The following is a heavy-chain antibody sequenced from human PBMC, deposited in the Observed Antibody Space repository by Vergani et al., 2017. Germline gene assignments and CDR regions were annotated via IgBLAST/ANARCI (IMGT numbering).Heavy chain of an antibody. CDR2: IYSCGST. V-gene: IGHV3-66*03. J-gene: IGHJ4*02. CDR1: GFTVSSNY. CDR3: ARTYNWNYFDY. Sequence: EVQLVESGGGLIQPGGSLRLSCAASGFTVSSNYMSWVRQAPGKGLEWVSVIYSCGSTYYADSVKGRFTISRANSKNTLYLQMNSLRAEDTAVYYCARTYNWNYFDYWGQGTLVTVSS. D-gene: IGHD1-20*01.